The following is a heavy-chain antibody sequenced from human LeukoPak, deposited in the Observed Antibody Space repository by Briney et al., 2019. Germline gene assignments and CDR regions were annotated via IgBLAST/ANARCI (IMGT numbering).Heavy chain of an antibody. V-gene: IGHV4-39*02. D-gene: IGHD6-19*01. Sequence: PSETLSLTCTVSGGSISSNNYNWGWNRQPPGKGLEWIGNIYYSGSTYYNPSLKSRVTISVDTSKNQFSLKLSSVTAADTAVYYCAREVAGTPWIDYWGQGTLVTVSS. CDR2: IYYSGST. CDR3: AREVAGTPWIDY. CDR1: GGSISSNNYN. J-gene: IGHJ4*02.